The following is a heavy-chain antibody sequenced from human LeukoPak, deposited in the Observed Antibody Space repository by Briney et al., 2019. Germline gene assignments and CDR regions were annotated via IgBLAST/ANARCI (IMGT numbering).Heavy chain of an antibody. Sequence: SVKVSCKASGGTFSGYAISWVRQAPGQGLEWMGGIIPIFGTANYAQKFQGRVTITTDESTSTAYMELSSLRSEDTAVYYCASNVGYSYGYDYWGQGTLVTVSS. D-gene: IGHD5-18*01. V-gene: IGHV1-69*05. J-gene: IGHJ4*02. CDR1: GGTFSGYA. CDR2: IIPIFGTA. CDR3: ASNVGYSYGYDY.